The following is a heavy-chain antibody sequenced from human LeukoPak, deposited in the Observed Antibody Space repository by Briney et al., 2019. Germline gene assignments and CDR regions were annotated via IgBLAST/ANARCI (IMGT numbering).Heavy chain of an antibody. D-gene: IGHD3-3*01. CDR2: IYYSGST. CDR1: GGSISSSSYY. J-gene: IGHJ5*02. CDR3: ASSSKNYDFWSGTQYNWFDP. V-gene: IGHV4-39*01. Sequence: SETLSLTCTVSGGSISSSSYYWGWIRQPPGKGLEWIGSIYYSGSTYYNPSLKSRVTISVDTSKNQFSLKLSSVTAADTAVYYCASSSKNYDFWSGTQYNWFDPWGQGTLVTVSS.